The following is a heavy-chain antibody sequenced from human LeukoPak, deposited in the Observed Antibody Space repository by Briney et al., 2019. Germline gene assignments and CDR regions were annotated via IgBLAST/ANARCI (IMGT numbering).Heavy chain of an antibody. V-gene: IGHV3-48*04. CDR2: ISSSSATI. J-gene: IGHJ4*02. D-gene: IGHD4-17*01. Sequence: PGGSLRLSCAASGFPFSDYSMNWVRRLPGPGLERISYISSSSATIHYRDSVKGRFTISRDNARNSLFLQMNSLRREDTALYYCARIPAFGDYVASDYWGQGSQVTVSS. CDR1: GFPFSDYS. CDR3: ARIPAFGDYVASDY.